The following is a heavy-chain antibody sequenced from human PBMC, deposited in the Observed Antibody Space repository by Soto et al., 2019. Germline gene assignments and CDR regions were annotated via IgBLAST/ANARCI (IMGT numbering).Heavy chain of an antibody. D-gene: IGHD6-19*01. Sequence: SETLSLTCTVSGGSISSGGYYWSWIRQHPGKGLEWIGYIYYSGSTYYNPSLKSRVTISVDTSKNQFSLKLSSVTAADTAVYYCARFSSGAGYYYYYYGMDVWGHGTTVTAP. CDR3: ARFSSGAGYYYYYYGMDV. J-gene: IGHJ6*02. CDR1: GGSISSGGYY. CDR2: IYYSGST. V-gene: IGHV4-31*03.